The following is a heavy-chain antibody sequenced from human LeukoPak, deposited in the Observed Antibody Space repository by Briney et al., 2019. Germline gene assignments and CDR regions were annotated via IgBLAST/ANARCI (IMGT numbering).Heavy chain of an antibody. CDR2: IKHDGSEQ. Sequence: GGSLRLSCAASGFRFNYYWMSWVRQAPGKGLEWVANIKHDGSEQYYVDSVKGRFTISRDNSNNLVFLHINSLRAEDTAMYYCAREKGAEYFFDYWGQGTLPTVSS. D-gene: IGHD4/OR15-4a*01. V-gene: IGHV3-7*01. CDR3: AREKGAEYFFDY. CDR1: GFRFNYYW. J-gene: IGHJ4*02.